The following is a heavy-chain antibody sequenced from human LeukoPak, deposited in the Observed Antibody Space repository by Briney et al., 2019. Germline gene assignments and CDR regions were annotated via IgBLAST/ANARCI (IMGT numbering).Heavy chain of an antibody. CDR3: AKNDKTYYDFWSGYYYPYNWFDP. J-gene: IGHJ5*02. CDR2: ISGSGGST. V-gene: IGHV3-23*01. CDR1: GFTFSSYA. D-gene: IGHD3-3*01. Sequence: PGGSLRLSCAASGFTFSSYAMSWVRQAPGKGPEWVSAISGSGGSTYYADSVKGRFTISRDNSKNTLYLQMNSLRAEDTAVYYCAKNDKTYYDFWSGYYYPYNWFDPWGQGTLVTVSS.